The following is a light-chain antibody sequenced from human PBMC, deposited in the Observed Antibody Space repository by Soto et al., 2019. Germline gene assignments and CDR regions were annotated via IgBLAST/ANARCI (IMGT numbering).Light chain of an antibody. CDR2: GAS. CDR1: QSVSRSY. Sequence: SVWQQSPGTLSLSAGDIATLSCPASQSVSRSYLGWYQQKPGQAPRPLMYGASIRAAGVPDRFSGSGSGTEGTLTISRLEPEDFAVYYCQQRSNPPQTVGQGTKVDLK. V-gene: IGKV3D-20*02. J-gene: IGKJ1*01. CDR3: QQRSNPPQT.